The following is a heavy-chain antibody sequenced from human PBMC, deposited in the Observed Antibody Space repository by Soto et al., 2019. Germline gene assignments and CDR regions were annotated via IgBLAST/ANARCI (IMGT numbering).Heavy chain of an antibody. V-gene: IGHV3-33*01. CDR1: GFIFSNFG. CDR3: ARDDTDCRSANCPTYYYYSYYMDV. D-gene: IGHD2-2*01. J-gene: IGHJ6*03. CDR2: IWYDGNIK. Sequence: QVQLVESGGGVVQPGKSLTISCAASGFIFSNFGMHWVRQAPGKGLEWVAVIWYDGNIKYYADSVKGRFTFSRDNSKSTMYLQMNSLSAEDTAIYYCARDDTDCRSANCPTYYYYSYYMDVWGSGTTVIVSS.